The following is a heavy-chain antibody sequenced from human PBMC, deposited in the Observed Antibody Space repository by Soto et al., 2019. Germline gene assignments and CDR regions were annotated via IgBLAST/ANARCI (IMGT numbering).Heavy chain of an antibody. Sequence: GGSLRLSCAASGFTFSSYAMSWVRQAPGKGLEWVSAISGSGGSTYYADSVKGRFTISRDNSKNTLYLQMNSLRAEDTAVYYCAKQYCTNGVCYYGMDVWGQGTTVTVSS. J-gene: IGHJ6*02. D-gene: IGHD2-8*01. CDR2: ISGSGGST. CDR1: GFTFSSYA. V-gene: IGHV3-23*01. CDR3: AKQYCTNGVCYYGMDV.